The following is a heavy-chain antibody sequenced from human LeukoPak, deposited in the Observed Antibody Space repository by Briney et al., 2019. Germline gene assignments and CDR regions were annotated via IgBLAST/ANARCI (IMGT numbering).Heavy chain of an antibody. Sequence: ASVKVSCTASGYTFTGYYMHWVRQAPGQGLEWMGWINPNSGGTNYAQKFQGRVTMTRDTSISTAYMELSRLRSDDTAVYYCARAAESHDYDYYYGMDVWGQGTTVTVSS. V-gene: IGHV1-2*02. CDR1: GYTFTGYY. CDR2: INPNSGGT. CDR3: ARAAESHDYDYYYGMDV. J-gene: IGHJ6*02.